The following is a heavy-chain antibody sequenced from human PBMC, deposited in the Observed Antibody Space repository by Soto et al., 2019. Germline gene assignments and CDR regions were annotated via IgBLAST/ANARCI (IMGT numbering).Heavy chain of an antibody. CDR1: GYTFTGYY. Sequence: ASVKVSCKASGYTFTGYYMHWVRQAPGQGLEWMGWINPNNGGTNYALALQGRVTMTTDTSTSTAYMELRSLRSDDTAVYYCATTVINVDYCDYWGQGTLVTVSS. J-gene: IGHJ4*02. CDR2: INPNNGGT. V-gene: IGHV1-2*02. CDR3: ATTVINVDYCDY. D-gene: IGHD4-17*01.